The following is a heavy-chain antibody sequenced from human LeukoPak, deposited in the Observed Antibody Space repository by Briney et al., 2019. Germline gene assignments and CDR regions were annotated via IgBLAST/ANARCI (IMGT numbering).Heavy chain of an antibody. CDR2: ISSSSSYI. J-gene: IGHJ4*02. V-gene: IGHV3-21*01. Sequence: GGSLRLSCAASGFTFSSYSMNWVRQAPGKGLEWVSSISSSSSYIYCADSVKGRFTISRDNSKNTLYLQMNSLRAEDTAVYYCARRGSSWYKEIDYWGQGTLVTVSS. CDR1: GFTFSSYS. D-gene: IGHD6-13*01. CDR3: ARRGSSWYKEIDY.